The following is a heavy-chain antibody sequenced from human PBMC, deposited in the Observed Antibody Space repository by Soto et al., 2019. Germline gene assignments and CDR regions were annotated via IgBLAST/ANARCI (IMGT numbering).Heavy chain of an antibody. V-gene: IGHV3-53*02. J-gene: IGHJ3*01. CDR1: GFTVNSNH. CDR3: ARDYLGSGWPRIGFDV. Sequence: EVQLEETGGGLVQPGGSLRLSCAASGFTVNSNHMSWVRQAPGKGLEWVSLIYSAGRTHYADSVKGRFTVSRDNSENRLFLQKNNLRVGDPAVYYFARDYLGSGWPRIGFDVWGLGTMVTVSS. CDR2: IYSAGRT. D-gene: IGHD6-19*01.